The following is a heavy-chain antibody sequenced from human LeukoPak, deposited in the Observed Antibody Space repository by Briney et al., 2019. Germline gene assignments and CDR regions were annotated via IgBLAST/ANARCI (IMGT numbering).Heavy chain of an antibody. CDR1: GFTFSASW. D-gene: IGHD2-2*01. CDR3: ARGEYQLPQGN. CDR2: INGDGSTT. Sequence: GGSLRLSCAASGFTFSASWMHWVRQAPGKGLVWVSRINGDGSTTDYADSVKGRFTISRDNSNNTLYLQMNSLRAEDTAVYYCARGEYQLPQGNWGQGTLVTVSS. J-gene: IGHJ4*02. V-gene: IGHV3-74*01.